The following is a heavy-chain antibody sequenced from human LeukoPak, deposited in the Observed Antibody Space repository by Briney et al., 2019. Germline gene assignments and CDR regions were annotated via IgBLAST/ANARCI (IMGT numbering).Heavy chain of an antibody. V-gene: IGHV1-2*02. CDR1: GYTFTGYY. D-gene: IGHD2-8*01. CDR2: INPNSGGT. J-gene: IGHJ4*02. Sequence: ASVKVSCKASGYTFTGYYMHWVRQAPGQGLEWMGWINPNSGGTNYAQKFQGRVTMTRDTSISTAYMELSRLRSDDTAVYYCARGRRLGYCTNGVCYSKDRGPGENDYWGQGTLVTVSS. CDR3: ARGRRLGYCTNGVCYSKDRGPGENDY.